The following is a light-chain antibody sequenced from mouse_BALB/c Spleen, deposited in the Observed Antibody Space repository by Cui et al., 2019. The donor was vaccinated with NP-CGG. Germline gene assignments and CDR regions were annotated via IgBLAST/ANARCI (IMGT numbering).Light chain of an antibody. J-gene: IGLJ1*01. CDR2: GTN. CDR1: TGAVTTSNY. CDR3: ALWYSNHWV. Sequence: AVVTDESVRTTSPGETVTLTCRSSTGAVTTSNYANWVQEKPDHLFTGLIGGTNNRAPGVPARFSGSLIGDKAALTITGAQTEDEAIYFCALWYSNHWVFGGGTKLTVL. V-gene: IGLV1*01.